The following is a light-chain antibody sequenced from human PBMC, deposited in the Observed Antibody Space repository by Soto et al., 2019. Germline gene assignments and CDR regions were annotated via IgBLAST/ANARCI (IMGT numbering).Light chain of an antibody. CDR1: GSDVGGYNY. V-gene: IGLV2-14*03. J-gene: IGLJ1*01. Sequence: QSALAQPASVSGSPGQSITISCTGTGSDVGGYNYVSWYQHHPGKAPKLIIYAVRERPSGVSNRFSGSKSGNTASLTISGLQPEDEADYYCNSYTSSSTLVFGTGTKVTV. CDR2: AVR. CDR3: NSYTSSSTLV.